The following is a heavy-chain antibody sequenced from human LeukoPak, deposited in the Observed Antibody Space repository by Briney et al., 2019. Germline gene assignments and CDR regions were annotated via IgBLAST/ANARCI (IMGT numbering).Heavy chain of an antibody. CDR1: RFTFSSYG. CDR3: AKDRLPLSSAYYYLPFDY. D-gene: IGHD3-22*01. Sequence: GGSLRLSCAASRFTFSSYGMSWVRQAPGKGLEWVSGISASGGSTYYADSVKGRFTISRENSKNTLYLQMNSLRAEDTAVYYCAKDRLPLSSAYYYLPFDYWGQGTLVTVSS. CDR2: ISASGGST. V-gene: IGHV3-23*01. J-gene: IGHJ4*02.